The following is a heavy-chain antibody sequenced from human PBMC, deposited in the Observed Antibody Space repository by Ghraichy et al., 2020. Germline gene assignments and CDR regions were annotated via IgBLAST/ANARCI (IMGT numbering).Heavy chain of an antibody. CDR2: ISGSGGST. CDR1: GFTFSTYV. Sequence: GGSLRLSCAASGFTFSTYVMSWVRQAPGKGLEWVSAISGSGGSTYYADSVKGRFTISRDNSKNTLYLQMNSLRAEDTAVYYCAKGIQAYDFWSGYYWGQGTLVTVSS. V-gene: IGHV3-23*01. D-gene: IGHD3-3*01. CDR3: AKGIQAYDFWSGYY. J-gene: IGHJ4*02.